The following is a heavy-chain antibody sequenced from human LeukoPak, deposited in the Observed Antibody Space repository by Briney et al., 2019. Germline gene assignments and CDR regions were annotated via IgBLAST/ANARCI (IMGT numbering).Heavy chain of an antibody. CDR2: ISWNSGSI. V-gene: IGHV3-9*01. D-gene: IGHD6-13*01. CDR1: GFTFDDYA. J-gene: IGHJ4*02. Sequence: LPGRSLRLSCAASGFTFDDYAMHWVRQAPGKGLEWVSGISWNSGSIGYADSVKGRFTISRDNAKNSLYLQMNSLRAEDTALYYCAKVGAAAVTGHYFDYWGQGTLVTVSS. CDR3: AKVGAAAVTGHYFDY.